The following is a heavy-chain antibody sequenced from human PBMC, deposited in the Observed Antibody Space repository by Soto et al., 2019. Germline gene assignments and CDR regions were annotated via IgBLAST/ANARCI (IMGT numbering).Heavy chain of an antibody. CDR3: ARIYDFWSGLSWFDP. CDR2: IYYSGST. V-gene: IGHV4-59*08. D-gene: IGHD3-3*01. Sequence: ASETLSLTCTFSGGSISSYYWSLIRQPPGKGLEWTGYIYYSGSTNYNPSLKSRVTISVDTSKNQFSLKLSSVTAADTAVYYCARIYDFWSGLSWFDPWGQGTLVTVSS. CDR1: GGSISSYY. J-gene: IGHJ5*02.